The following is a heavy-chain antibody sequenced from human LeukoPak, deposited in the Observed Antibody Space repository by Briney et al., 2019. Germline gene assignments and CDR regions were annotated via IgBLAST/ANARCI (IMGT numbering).Heavy chain of an antibody. D-gene: IGHD3-16*02. J-gene: IGHJ4*02. CDR1: GNSISSSSSY. CDR3: ARHINRILFDY. CDR2: IYYSGST. V-gene: IGHV4-39*01. Sequence: SETLSLTCTVSGNSISSSSSYWGWIRQPPGEGLEWIGTIYYSGSTYYNPSLKSRVTISVDTSKNQFSLRLSSVTAADTAVYYCARHINRILFDYWGQGTLVTVSS.